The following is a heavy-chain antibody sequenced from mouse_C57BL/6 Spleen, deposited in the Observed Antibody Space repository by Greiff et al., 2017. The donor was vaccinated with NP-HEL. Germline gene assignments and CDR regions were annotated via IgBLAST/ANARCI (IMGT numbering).Heavy chain of an antibody. CDR2: IYPGSGST. CDR3: ARDFGYYGSSFYAMEY. D-gene: IGHD1-1*01. Sequence: QVQLQQPGAELVKPGASVKMSCKASGYTFTSYWITWVKQRPGQGLEWIGDIYPGSGSTNYNEKFKSKATLTVDTSSSTAYMQLSSLTSEDSAVYYCARDFGYYGSSFYAMEYWGQGTSVPVSS. V-gene: IGHV1-55*01. CDR1: GYTFTSYW. J-gene: IGHJ4*01.